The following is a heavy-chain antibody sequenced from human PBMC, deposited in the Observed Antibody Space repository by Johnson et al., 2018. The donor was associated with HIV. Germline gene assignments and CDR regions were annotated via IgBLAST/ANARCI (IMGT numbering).Heavy chain of an antibody. J-gene: IGHJ3*02. Sequence: VQLVESGGGVVQPGRSLRLSCAASGFTFSSYAMHWVRQAPGKGLEWVAVISYDGSNKYYADSVKGRFTISRDNSKNTLYLQMNSLRAEDTAVYYCARGRASWELYDAFEIWGQGTMVTVSS. V-gene: IGHV3-30*04. CDR1: GFTFSSYA. CDR2: ISYDGSNK. CDR3: ARGRASWELYDAFEI. D-gene: IGHD1-26*01.